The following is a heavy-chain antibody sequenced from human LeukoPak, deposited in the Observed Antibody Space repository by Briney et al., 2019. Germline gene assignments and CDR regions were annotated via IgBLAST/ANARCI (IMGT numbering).Heavy chain of an antibody. CDR2: INPNSGGT. Sequence: GASVKVSCKASGYTFTGYYMHWVRQAPGQGLEWMGRINPNSGGTNYAQNFQGRVTMTRDTSISTAYMELSRLRSDDTAVYYCAREYYYDSSGYQYWGEGTLVTVSS. J-gene: IGHJ4*02. CDR3: AREYYYDSSGYQY. D-gene: IGHD3-22*01. CDR1: GYTFTGYY. V-gene: IGHV1-2*06.